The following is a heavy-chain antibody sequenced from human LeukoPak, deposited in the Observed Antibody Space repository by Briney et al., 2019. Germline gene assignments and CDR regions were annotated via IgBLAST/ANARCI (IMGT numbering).Heavy chain of an antibody. Sequence: GGSLRLSCAASEFTFGGYDMHWVRQAPGKGLEWVSCISSSGGITYYADSVKGRFTISRDHAKNSLYLQMNSLRAEDTAVYYCARDSELMGYNWNYPYYFDYWGQGTLVTVSS. J-gene: IGHJ4*02. CDR2: ISSSGGIT. CDR3: ARDSELMGYNWNYPYYFDY. CDR1: EFTFGGYD. D-gene: IGHD1-7*01. V-gene: IGHV3-48*03.